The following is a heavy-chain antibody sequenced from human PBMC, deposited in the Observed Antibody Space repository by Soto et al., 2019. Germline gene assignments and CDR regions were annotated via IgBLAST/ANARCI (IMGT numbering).Heavy chain of an antibody. V-gene: IGHV3-53*02. CDR2: IYIGGGT. Sequence: EVQLVETGGGVIQPGGSLRLSCAASGFSVSSNYMTWVRQSPGKGLEWVSFIYIGGGTFYADSVKGRFTISRDNSENTLYLQMNSLRAEATAVYYCARGVVRALGVLRPVGSRGQCTLVTVSS. D-gene: IGHD1-26*01. CDR3: ARGVVRALGVLRPVGS. CDR1: GFSVSSNY. J-gene: IGHJ1*01.